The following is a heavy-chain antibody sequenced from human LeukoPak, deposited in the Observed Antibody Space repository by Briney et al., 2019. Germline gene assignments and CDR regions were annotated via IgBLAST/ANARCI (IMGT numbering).Heavy chain of an antibody. CDR3: ARRGSGIEFDY. CDR2: IYYSGRT. V-gene: IGHV4-39*01. CDR1: GGSISSSSYY. D-gene: IGHD3-10*01. Sequence: SETLSLTCTVSGGSISSSSYYWGWIRQPPGKGLEWIGSIYYSGRTYYNPSLKSRVTISVDTSKNQFSLRLSSVTAADTAVYYCARRGSGIEFDYWGQGTLVTVSS. J-gene: IGHJ4*02.